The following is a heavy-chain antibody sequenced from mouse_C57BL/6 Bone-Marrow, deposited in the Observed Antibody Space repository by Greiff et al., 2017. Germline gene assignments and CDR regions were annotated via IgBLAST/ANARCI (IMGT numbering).Heavy chain of an antibody. D-gene: IGHD2-2*01. J-gene: IGHJ1*03. CDR1: GFTFSSYA. CDR2: ISDGGSYT. V-gene: IGHV5-4*01. CDR3: ARARLRYWYFDV. Sequence: EVQRVESGGGLVKPGGSLKLSCAASGFTFSSYAMSWVRQTPEKRLEWVATISDGGSYTYYPDNVKGRFTISRDNAKNNLYLQMSHLKSEDTDMYYCARARLRYWYFDVWGTGTTVTVSS.